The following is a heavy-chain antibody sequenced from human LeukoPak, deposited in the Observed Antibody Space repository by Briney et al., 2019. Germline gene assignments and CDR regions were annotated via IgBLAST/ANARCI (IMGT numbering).Heavy chain of an antibody. CDR1: GFTFSSYE. CDR2: ISDSGNTI. V-gene: IGHV3-48*03. J-gene: IGHJ6*04. CDR3: ARDPGYYGSDPLDV. D-gene: IGHD3-10*01. Sequence: GGSLRLSCAASGFTFSSYEMNWVRQAPGKGLEWVSYISDSGNTIYYADSVKGRFTISRDNTKNSLNLQMNSLRAEDTADYYCARDPGYYGSDPLDVWGKGTTVAVSS.